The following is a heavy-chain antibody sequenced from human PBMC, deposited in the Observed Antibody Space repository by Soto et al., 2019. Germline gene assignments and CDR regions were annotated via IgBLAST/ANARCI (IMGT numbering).Heavy chain of an antibody. V-gene: IGHV3-23*01. D-gene: IGHD2-8*01. J-gene: IGHJ6*03. Sequence: EVQLLESGGFLVQPGGSLRLSCAASGFTFSSYAMSWVRQAPGKGLEWVSAISGSGGSTYYADSVEGRFTISRDNSKNSLYVEMNSLRAEDTALYYCGNSPPNKPTVCTSGVFYRCAKSYYYYYYMDVSGKWTTVTVSS. CDR1: GFTFSSYA. CDR2: ISGSGGST. CDR3: GNSPPNKPTVCTSGVFYRCAKSYYYYYYMDV.